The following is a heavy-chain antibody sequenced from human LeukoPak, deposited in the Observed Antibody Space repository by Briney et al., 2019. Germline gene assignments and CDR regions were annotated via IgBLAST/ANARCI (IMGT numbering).Heavy chain of an antibody. V-gene: IGHV5-51*01. CDR2: VYPGDSDT. J-gene: IGHJ3*02. D-gene: IGHD3-10*01. CDR1: GYSITNYW. CDR3: ARGVYPKVTLDAFDI. Sequence: GESLKISGKGSGYSITNYWIGWVRQIPGKGLEWMGIVYPGDSDTRYSPSFQGQVTISADKSITTAYLQWSNLKSSDTAMYYCARGVYPKVTLDAFDIWGQGTMVTVSS.